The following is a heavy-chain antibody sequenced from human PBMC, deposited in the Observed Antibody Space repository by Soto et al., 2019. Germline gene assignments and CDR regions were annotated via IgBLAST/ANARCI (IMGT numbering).Heavy chain of an antibody. CDR3: ARLSGYDRDTYYYYGMDV. CDR2: ISGSGGST. J-gene: IGHJ6*02. Sequence: GGSLRLSCAASGFTFSSYAMSWVRQAPGKGLEWVSAISGSGGSTYYADSVKGRFTISRDNSKNTLYLQMNSLRAEDTAVYYCARLSGYDRDTYYYYGMDVWGQGTTVTVSS. V-gene: IGHV3-23*01. CDR1: GFTFSSYA. D-gene: IGHD5-12*01.